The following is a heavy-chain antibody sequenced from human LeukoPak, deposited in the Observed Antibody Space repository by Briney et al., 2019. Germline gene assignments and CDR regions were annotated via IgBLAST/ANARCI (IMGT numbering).Heavy chain of an antibody. J-gene: IGHJ4*02. CDR1: GFTFSSYA. V-gene: IGHV3-30-3*01. D-gene: IGHD2-21*02. CDR3: ARSVTATPLDY. CDR2: ISYDGSNK. Sequence: GGSLRLSCAASGFTFSSYAMHWVRQAPGKGLEWVAVISYDGSNKYYADSVKGRFTISRDNSKNTLYLQMNSLRAEDTAVYYCARSVTATPLDYWGQGTLVTVSS.